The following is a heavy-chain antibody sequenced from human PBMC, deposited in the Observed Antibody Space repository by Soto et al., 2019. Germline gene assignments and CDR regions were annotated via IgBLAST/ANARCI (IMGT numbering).Heavy chain of an antibody. CDR1: GYTFTSYG. D-gene: IGHD6-19*01. CDR2: ISAYNGNT. Sequence: ASVKVSCKPSGYTFTSYGISWVRQAPGQGLEWMGWISAYNGNTNYAQKLQGRVTMTTDTSTSTVYMELRSLRSDDTAVYYCARGRVAVAGSYYYYGMAVWGQGTTVTVSS. CDR3: ARGRVAVAGSYYYYGMAV. J-gene: IGHJ6*02. V-gene: IGHV1-18*01.